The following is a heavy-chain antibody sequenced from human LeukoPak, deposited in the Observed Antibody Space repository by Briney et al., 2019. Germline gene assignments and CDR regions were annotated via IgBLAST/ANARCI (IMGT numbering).Heavy chain of an antibody. D-gene: IGHD3-3*02. J-gene: IGHJ6*03. Sequence: PGGSLRLSCAASGFTFSSYAMSWVRQAPGKGLEWVANIKQDGSEKYYVDSVKGRFTISRDNAKNSLYLQMNSLRAEDTAVYYCARELSWRHLTRYYMDVWGKGTTVTVSS. V-gene: IGHV3-7*01. CDR1: GFTFSSYA. CDR2: IKQDGSEK. CDR3: ARELSWRHLTRYYMDV.